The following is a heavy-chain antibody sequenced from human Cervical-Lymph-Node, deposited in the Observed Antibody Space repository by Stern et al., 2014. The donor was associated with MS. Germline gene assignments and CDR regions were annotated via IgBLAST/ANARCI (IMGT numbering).Heavy chain of an antibody. CDR2: LNPNSDDP. CDR3: ARDGEPYYYGAGTYVDYYYGMDV. CDR1: GYTFTAFF. J-gene: IGHJ6*02. V-gene: IGHV1-2*06. Sequence: QVQLVESGTKMQKPGASVKVSCKASGYTFTAFFIHWVRQVPGQGLEWMGRLNPNSDDPTYAQNFQDRVTLTRDTSIGTAYLELSRLTSADTAVYYCARDGEPYYYGAGTYVDYYYGMDVWGQGTTVTVSS. D-gene: IGHD3-10*01.